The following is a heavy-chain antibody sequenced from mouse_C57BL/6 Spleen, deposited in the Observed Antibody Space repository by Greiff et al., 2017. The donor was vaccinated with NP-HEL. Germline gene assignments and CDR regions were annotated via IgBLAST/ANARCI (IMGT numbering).Heavy chain of an antibody. Sequence: QVQLKESGPGLVQPSQSLSITCTVSGFSLTSYGVHWVRQSPGKGLEWLGVIWSGGSTDYNAAFISRLSISKDNSKSQVFFKMNSLQADDTAIYYCARMNDGYYGAMDYWGQGTSVTVSS. D-gene: IGHD2-3*01. V-gene: IGHV2-2*01. CDR2: IWSGGST. CDR3: ARMNDGYYGAMDY. CDR1: GFSLTSYG. J-gene: IGHJ4*01.